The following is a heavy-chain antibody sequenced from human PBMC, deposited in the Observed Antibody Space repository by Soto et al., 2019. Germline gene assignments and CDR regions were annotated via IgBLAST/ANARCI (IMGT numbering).Heavy chain of an antibody. J-gene: IGHJ4*02. D-gene: IGHD3-22*01. CDR2: INPGNGNT. V-gene: IGHV1-3*01. Sequence: SVKVSCKASGYTFTSYGINWVRQAPGRGLEWMGWINPGNGNTKYSQQFQGRVIIDRDTSASTAYMELSSLRSEDTAVYDCARGGYFDSSNYLAYWGLGTLVTVSS. CDR1: GYTFTSYG. CDR3: ARGGYFDSSNYLAY.